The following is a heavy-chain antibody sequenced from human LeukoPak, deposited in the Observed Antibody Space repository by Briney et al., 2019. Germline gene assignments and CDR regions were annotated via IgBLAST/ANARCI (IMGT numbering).Heavy chain of an antibody. Sequence: TLSLTCTVSGGSISSGSYYWSWIRQPAGKGLEWIGRIYTSGSTNYNPSLKSRVTISVDTSKNQFSLKLSSVTAADTAVYYCARMEIPNWFDPWGQGTLVTVSS. D-gene: IGHD2-2*01. J-gene: IGHJ5*02. CDR2: IYTSGST. CDR1: GGSISSGSYY. V-gene: IGHV4-61*02. CDR3: ARMEIPNWFDP.